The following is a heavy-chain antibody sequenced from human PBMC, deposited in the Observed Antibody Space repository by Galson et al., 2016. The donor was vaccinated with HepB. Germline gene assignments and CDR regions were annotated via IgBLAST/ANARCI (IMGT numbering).Heavy chain of an antibody. Sequence: SVKVSCKASGGSFSTYGFSWVRQVPGQGLECMGTIIPLLGVTNYAQKFQGRVTITADKSSNSAYMELSSLRSEDTAVYFCASLGSCSSPTCPESDSFAMDVWGQGTTVTVSS. D-gene: IGHD2-2*01. J-gene: IGHJ6*02. CDR3: ASLGSCSSPTCPESDSFAMDV. CDR2: IIPLLGVT. CDR1: GGSFSTYG. V-gene: IGHV1-69*04.